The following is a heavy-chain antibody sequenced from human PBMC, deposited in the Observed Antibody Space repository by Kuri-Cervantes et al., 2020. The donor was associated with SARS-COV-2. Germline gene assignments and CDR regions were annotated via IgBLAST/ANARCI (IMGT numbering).Heavy chain of an antibody. Sequence: GESLKISCAASGFTFSSYWMHWVRQAPGKGLVWVSRINSDGSSTSYADSVKGRFTISRDNAKNTLYLQMNSLRAEDTAVYYCARVRDIVLMVYAIRGWFDPWGQGTLVTVSS. J-gene: IGHJ5*02. CDR2: INSDGSST. V-gene: IGHV3-74*01. CDR1: GFTFSSYW. D-gene: IGHD2-8*01. CDR3: ARVRDIVLMVYAIRGWFDP.